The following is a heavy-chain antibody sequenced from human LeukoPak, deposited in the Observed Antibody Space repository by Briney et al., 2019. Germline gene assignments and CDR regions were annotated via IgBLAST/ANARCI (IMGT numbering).Heavy chain of an antibody. D-gene: IGHD6-19*01. J-gene: IGHJ4*02. Sequence: SETLSLTCTVSGGSISSYYWSWIRKPPGKGLEWVGYIYYSGSTNYNPSLKSRVTISVDTSKTQFSLKLSSVTAADTAVYFCARGSGWYFYWGQGTLVTVSS. CDR2: IYYSGST. V-gene: IGHV4-59*01. CDR1: GGSISSYY. CDR3: ARGSGWYFY.